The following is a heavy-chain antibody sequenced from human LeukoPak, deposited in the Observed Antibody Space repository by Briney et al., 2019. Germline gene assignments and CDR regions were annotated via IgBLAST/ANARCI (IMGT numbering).Heavy chain of an antibody. D-gene: IGHD5-18*01. CDR2: ILYDGSNK. CDR3: AREGRTLIQLWLLSYFDY. Sequence: PGGSLRLSCAASGFTFGSYAMHWVRQAPGEGLEWVAVILYDGSNKYYADSVKGRFTSSRDNSKNTLYLQMNSLRAENTAVYYCAREGRTLIQLWLLSYFDYWGQGTLVTVSS. CDR1: GFTFGSYA. J-gene: IGHJ4*02. V-gene: IGHV3-30-3*01.